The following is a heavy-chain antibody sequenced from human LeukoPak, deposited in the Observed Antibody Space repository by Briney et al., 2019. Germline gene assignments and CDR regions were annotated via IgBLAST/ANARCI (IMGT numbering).Heavy chain of an antibody. V-gene: IGHV4-30-2*01. Sequence: SQTLSLTCAVSGGSISSGGYSWSWIRQPPGKGLEWIGYIYHSGSTYYNPSLKSRVTISVDRSKNQFSLKLSSVTAADTAVYYCARKNDYGDQTHAFDIWGQGTMVTVSS. CDR1: GGSISSGGYS. J-gene: IGHJ3*02. D-gene: IGHD4-17*01. CDR3: ARKNDYGDQTHAFDI. CDR2: IYHSGST.